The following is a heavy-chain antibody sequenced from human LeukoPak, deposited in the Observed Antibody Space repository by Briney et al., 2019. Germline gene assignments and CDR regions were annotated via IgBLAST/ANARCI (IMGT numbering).Heavy chain of an antibody. V-gene: IGHV1-46*01. CDR1: GYTFTSYY. Sequence: RASVKVSCTASGYTFTSYYMHWVRQAPGQGLEWMGKINPSDGSTRYAQKFQGRVTMTRDMSTSTVYMELSSLRSEDTAVYYCASSFYDLLVYFDYWGQGTLVTVSS. D-gene: IGHD5/OR15-5a*01. J-gene: IGHJ4*02. CDR2: INPSDGST. CDR3: ASSFYDLLVYFDY.